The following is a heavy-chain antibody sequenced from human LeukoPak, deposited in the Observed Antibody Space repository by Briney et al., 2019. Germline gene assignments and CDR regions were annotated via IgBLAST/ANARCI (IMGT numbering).Heavy chain of an antibody. Sequence: VAPVKVSCKASGYTFSSYAISWVRQAPGQGLEWMGRIIPILGIAHYAQKFQGRVTITADKSTSTAYMELSSLRSEDTAVYYCARDPTPPDRTGTTAWGQGTLVTVSS. D-gene: IGHD1-7*01. V-gene: IGHV1-69*04. CDR2: IIPILGIA. CDR1: GYTFSSYA. J-gene: IGHJ4*02. CDR3: ARDPTPPDRTGTTA.